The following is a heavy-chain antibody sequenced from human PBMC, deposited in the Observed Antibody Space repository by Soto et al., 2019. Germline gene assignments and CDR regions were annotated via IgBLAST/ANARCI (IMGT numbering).Heavy chain of an antibody. V-gene: IGHV3-21*06. CDR1: GFTFSSYS. Sequence: EVQLVESGGGLVKPGGSLRLSRATSGFTFSSYSMNWVRQAPGKDLEWISSISTGSDYVYYADSVAGRFTISRDNAKSSLYLQMNSLRAEDTAVYYCASDSRIVARPAMGSVGFDPWGQGTLVTVSS. D-gene: IGHD2-2*01. CDR3: ASDSRIVARPAMGSVGFDP. J-gene: IGHJ5*02. CDR2: ISTGSDYV.